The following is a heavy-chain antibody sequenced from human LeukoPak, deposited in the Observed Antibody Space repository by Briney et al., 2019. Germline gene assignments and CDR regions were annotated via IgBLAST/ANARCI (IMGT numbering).Heavy chain of an antibody. V-gene: IGHV1-18*01. D-gene: IGHD4/OR15-4a*01. CDR3: ARDRADDYVDY. CDR1: GYTFTSYG. J-gene: IGHJ4*02. CDR2: ISAYNGNT. Sequence: ASVKVSCKASGYTFTSYGISWVRRAPGQGLEWMGWISAYNGNTNYAQKLQGRVTMTTDTSTSTAYMELRSLRPDDTAVYYCARDRADDYVDYWGQGTLVTVSS.